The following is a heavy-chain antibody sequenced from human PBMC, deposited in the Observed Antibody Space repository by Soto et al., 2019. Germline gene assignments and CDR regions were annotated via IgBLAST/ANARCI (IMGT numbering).Heavy chain of an antibody. D-gene: IGHD3-10*01. CDR1: GYTFTGYY. V-gene: IGHV1-2*04. CDR2: INPNSGGT. J-gene: IGHJ6*02. CDR3: AREFTMVRGVIIKHYYYGMDV. Sequence: ASVKVSCKASGYTFTGYYMHWVLQAPGQGLEWMGWINPNSGGTNYAQKFQGWVTMTRDTSISTAYMGLSRLRSDDTAVYYCAREFTMVRGVIIKHYYYGMDVWGQGTTVTVSS.